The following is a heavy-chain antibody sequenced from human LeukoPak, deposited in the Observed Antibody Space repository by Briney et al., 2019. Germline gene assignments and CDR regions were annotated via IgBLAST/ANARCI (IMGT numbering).Heavy chain of an antibody. CDR2: IYYSGST. CDR1: GGSISSDY. CDR3: AKGGAYGGNPGWFDP. J-gene: IGHJ5*02. Sequence: SETLSLTCTVSGGSISSDYWSWIRQHPGQGLEWLGSIYYSGSTNNNPSLKCRVSISVDTSKNQFSLRLSSVTAADTAVYYCAKGGAYGGNPGWFDPWGQGTLVTVSS. D-gene: IGHD4-23*01. V-gene: IGHV4-59*01.